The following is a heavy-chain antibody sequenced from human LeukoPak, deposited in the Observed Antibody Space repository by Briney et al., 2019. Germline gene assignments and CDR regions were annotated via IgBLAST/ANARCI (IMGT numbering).Heavy chain of an antibody. Sequence: PGGSLRLSCAASGSTLGSYAMSWVRQAPGKGLEWVSSISGNADTAYYAESVKGRFTISRDNSKKTVFLQIAGLRAEDTALYYCAGGNDYFDTSGYYFERLQHWGQGTLVTVSS. CDR3: AGGNDYFDTSGYYFERLQH. V-gene: IGHV3-23*01. CDR1: GSTLGSYA. J-gene: IGHJ1*01. CDR2: ISGNADTA. D-gene: IGHD3-22*01.